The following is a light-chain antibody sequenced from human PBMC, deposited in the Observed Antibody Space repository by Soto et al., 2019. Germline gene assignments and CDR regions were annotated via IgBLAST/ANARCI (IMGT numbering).Light chain of an antibody. V-gene: IGKV3-20*01. Sequence: EIVLTQSPGTLSLSPGERATLSCRASQSVSSSYLAWYQQKPGQAPRLLIYGASSRATGIPDSFSGSGSGTDFTLTISRLEPEDFAEYYCQQYGSSPRTFGQGTKVEIK. CDR1: QSVSSSY. CDR2: GAS. CDR3: QQYGSSPRT. J-gene: IGKJ1*01.